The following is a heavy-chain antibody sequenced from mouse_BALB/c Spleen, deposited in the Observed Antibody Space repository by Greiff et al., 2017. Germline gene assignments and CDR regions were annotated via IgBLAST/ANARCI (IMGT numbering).Heavy chain of an antibody. CDR1: GFNIKDTY. CDR2: IDPANGNT. V-gene: IGHV14-3*02. CDR3: ASPHYYGSSYDY. D-gene: IGHD1-1*01. Sequence: VQLQQSGAELVKPGASVKLSCTASGFNIKDTYMHWVKQRPEQGLEWIGRIDPANGNTKYDPKFQGKATITADTSSNTAYLQLSSLTSEDTAVYYCASPHYYGSSYDYWGQGTTLTVSS. J-gene: IGHJ2*01.